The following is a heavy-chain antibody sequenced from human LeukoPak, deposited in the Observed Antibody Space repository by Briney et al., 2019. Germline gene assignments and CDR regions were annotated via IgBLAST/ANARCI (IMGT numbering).Heavy chain of an antibody. V-gene: IGHV4-59*08. CDR3: ARLKDYYYYYMDV. Sequence: SETLSLTCTVSGGSISSFYWTWIRQPPGKGLEWIGYIYYSGSTNYNPSLKSRVTISVDTSKNKFSLTLRSVTAADTAVYYCARLKDYYYYYMDVWGKGTTVTISS. CDR1: GGSISSFY. CDR2: IYYSGST. J-gene: IGHJ6*03.